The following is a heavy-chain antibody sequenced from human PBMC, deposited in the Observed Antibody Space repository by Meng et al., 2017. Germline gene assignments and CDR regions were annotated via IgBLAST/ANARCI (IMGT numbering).Heavy chain of an antibody. V-gene: IGHV4-34*01. D-gene: IGHD4-17*01. CDR2: INHSGST. CDR1: GGSFSGYY. J-gene: IGHJ4*02. Sequence: QVHLQQWGAGLLKPSETLSITCAVYGGSFSGYYWSSIRQPPGKGLEWIGEINHSGSTNYNPSLKSRVTMSLDTSKNQFSLRLSSVTAADTAVYYCARSHSVTIVAFDYWGQGTLVTVSS. CDR3: ARSHSVTIVAFDY.